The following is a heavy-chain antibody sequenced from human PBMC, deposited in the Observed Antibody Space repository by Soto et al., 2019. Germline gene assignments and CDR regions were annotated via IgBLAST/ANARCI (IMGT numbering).Heavy chain of an antibody. Sequence: SGYSFTSYWISWVRQMPGKGLEWMGRIDPSDSYTNYSPSFQGHVTISADKSISTAYLQWSSLKASDTAMYYCARQVVIEYYYGMDVWGQGTTVTVSS. D-gene: IGHD3-22*01. CDR3: ARQVVIEYYYGMDV. CDR1: GYSFTSYW. CDR2: IDPSDSYT. J-gene: IGHJ6*02. V-gene: IGHV5-10-1*01.